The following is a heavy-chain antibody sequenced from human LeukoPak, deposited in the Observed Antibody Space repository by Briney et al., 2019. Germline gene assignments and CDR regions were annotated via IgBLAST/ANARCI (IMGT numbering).Heavy chain of an antibody. V-gene: IGHV4-59*01. CDR3: ARGTYSSSSVAY. CDR1: GGSISSYY. CDR2: MYYSGST. Sequence: SETLSLTCTVSGGSISSYYWSWLRQPPGKGLEWVGYMYYSGSTNYNPSLKSRVTISVDTSKNQFSLKLSSVTAADTAVYYCARGTYSSSSVAYWGQGTLVTVSS. J-gene: IGHJ4*02. D-gene: IGHD6-6*01.